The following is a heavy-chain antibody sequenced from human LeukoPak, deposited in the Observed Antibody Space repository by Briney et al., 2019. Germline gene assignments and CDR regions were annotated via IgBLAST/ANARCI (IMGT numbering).Heavy chain of an antibody. D-gene: IGHD3-3*01. J-gene: IGHJ6*02. CDR1: GFTFSNTW. Sequence: GGSLRLSCLASGFTFSNTWMSWVRQAPGKGLEWVSAISGSGGSTYYADSVKGRFTISRDNSKNTLYLQMNSLRAEDTAVYYCAKDVSVRYYDFWSGYGMDVWGQGTTVTVSS. CDR2: ISGSGGST. V-gene: IGHV3-23*01. CDR3: AKDVSVRYYDFWSGYGMDV.